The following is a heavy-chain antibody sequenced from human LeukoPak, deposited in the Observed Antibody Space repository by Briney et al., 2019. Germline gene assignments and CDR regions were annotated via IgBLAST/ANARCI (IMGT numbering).Heavy chain of an antibody. D-gene: IGHD1-14*01. V-gene: IGHV1-69*13. CDR1: GYTFTSYG. Sequence: ASVKVSCKASGYTFTSYGISWVRQAPGQGLEWMGGIIPIFGTANYAQKFQGRVTITADESTSTAYMELSSLRSEDTAVYYCARGGPAFDYWGQGTLVTVSS. CDR2: IIPIFGTA. CDR3: ARGGPAFDY. J-gene: IGHJ4*02.